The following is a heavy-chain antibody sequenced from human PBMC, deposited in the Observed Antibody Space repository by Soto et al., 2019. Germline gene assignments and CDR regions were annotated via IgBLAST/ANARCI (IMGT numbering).Heavy chain of an antibody. J-gene: IGHJ6*02. Sequence: PSETLSLTCSVSGGSISSADNYWSWIRQAPGKGLEWIGYIYYSGSIFYNPSLESRVTISVDTSKNQFSLKLRSVTAADTAVYYCARGDCKGSRCSYYYGLDVWGQGTTVTVSS. CDR1: GGSISSADNY. CDR3: ARGDCKGSRCSYYYGLDV. D-gene: IGHD2-21*01. CDR2: IYYSGSI. V-gene: IGHV4-30-4*08.